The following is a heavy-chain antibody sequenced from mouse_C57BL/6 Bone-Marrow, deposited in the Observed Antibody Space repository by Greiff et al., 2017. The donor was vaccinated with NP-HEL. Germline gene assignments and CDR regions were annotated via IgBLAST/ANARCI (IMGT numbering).Heavy chain of an antibody. J-gene: IGHJ4*01. CDR2: IWSGGST. D-gene: IGHD4-1*01. Sequence: QVHVKQSGPGLVQPSQSLSITCTVSGFSLTSYGVHWVRQSPGKGLEWLGVIWSGGSTDYNAAFISRLSISKDNSKSQVFFKMNSLQADDTAIYYCASQTGRDYAMDYWGQGTSVTVSS. V-gene: IGHV2-2*01. CDR1: GFSLTSYG. CDR3: ASQTGRDYAMDY.